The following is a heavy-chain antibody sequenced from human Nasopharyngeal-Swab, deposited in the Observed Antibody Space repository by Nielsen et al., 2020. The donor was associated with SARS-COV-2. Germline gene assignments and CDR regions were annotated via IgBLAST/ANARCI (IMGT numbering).Heavy chain of an antibody. CDR1: GFTFSSYW. CDR2: IKQDGSEK. V-gene: IGHV3-7*01. J-gene: IGHJ3*02. D-gene: IGHD2-2*01. CDR3: ARDRHYAGAFDI. Sequence: ETLSLTCAASGFTFSSYWMSWVRQAPGKGLEWVANIKQDGSEKYYVDSVKGRFTISRDNAKNSLYLQMNSLRAEDTAVYYCARDRHYAGAFDIWGQGTMVTVSS.